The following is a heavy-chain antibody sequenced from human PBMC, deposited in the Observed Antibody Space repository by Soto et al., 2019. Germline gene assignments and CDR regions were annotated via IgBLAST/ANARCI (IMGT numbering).Heavy chain of an antibody. CDR1: GFTVSTYG. V-gene: IGHV3-30*03. D-gene: IGHD2-8*02. Sequence: QVQLVESGGGVVQPGRSLRLSCAVSGFTVSTYGMHWVRQAPGKGLEWVAVISRDGGTKYYADSVKGRFTISRDHSRNTLVLEMNSLRGDDMAVYYCTGEVASGYWGQGTLVTVSS. CDR2: ISRDGGTK. J-gene: IGHJ4*02. CDR3: TGEVASGY.